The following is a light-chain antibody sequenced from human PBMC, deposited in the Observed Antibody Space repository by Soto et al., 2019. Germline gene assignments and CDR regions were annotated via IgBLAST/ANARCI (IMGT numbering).Light chain of an antibody. CDR1: QSISRW. V-gene: IGKV1-5*03. Sequence: DIQMTQSPSTLSVSVGDRVTITCRASQSISRWLAWYQQKPGKAPKLLIYKASSLESGVPSRFSSSGSWTEITLIISCLPPYEFATYYCQQYISYWTFGQRTKMEIK. CDR2: KAS. CDR3: QQYISYWT. J-gene: IGKJ1*01.